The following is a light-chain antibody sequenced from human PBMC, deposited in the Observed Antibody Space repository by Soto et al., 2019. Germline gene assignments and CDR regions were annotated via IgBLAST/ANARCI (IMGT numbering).Light chain of an antibody. J-gene: IGKJ5*01. CDR3: QQSYSTPIT. CDR2: AVS. CDR1: QSITSY. V-gene: IGKV1-39*01. Sequence: EIQMTQSPSYLSPSIGDRITITCRASQSITSYLNWYQQKPGRAPKXLIFAVSSLQSGVPSRFNVSGSGTDFTITLSSLQPEDAETYDGQQSYSTPITFGQGTRLEI.